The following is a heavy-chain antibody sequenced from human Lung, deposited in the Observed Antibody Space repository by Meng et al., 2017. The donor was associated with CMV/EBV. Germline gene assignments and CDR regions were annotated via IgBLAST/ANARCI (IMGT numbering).Heavy chain of an antibody. CDR1: GGSFSGYY. J-gene: IGHJ4*02. D-gene: IGHD3-22*01. Sequence: SETLSLTCAVYGGSFSGYYWSWIRQPPGKGLEWIGMIYYSGGTHYNPSLKSRVIVSVDTSKKNFSLKLSSVTASDTAVYYCVRYYDRSGHHYFDYWGQGSLVTVSS. CDR2: IYYSGGT. V-gene: IGHV4-34*01. CDR3: VRYYDRSGHHYFDY.